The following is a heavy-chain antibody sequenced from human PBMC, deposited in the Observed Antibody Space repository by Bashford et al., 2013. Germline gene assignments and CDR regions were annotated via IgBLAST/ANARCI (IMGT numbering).Heavy chain of an antibody. J-gene: IGHJ5*02. D-gene: IGHD6-13*01. CDR1: GGSINNGGYY. CDR2: IYYSGNT. CDR3: ARSNSTFPFDP. V-gene: IGHV4-31*03. Sequence: SETLSLTCTVSGGSINNGGYYWTWIRQHPGQGLEWIGNIYYSGNTYYNPSLKSRVIISVDTSNNQVSLKLTSLRVADTATYYCARSNSTFPFDPWGQGTLVTVSS.